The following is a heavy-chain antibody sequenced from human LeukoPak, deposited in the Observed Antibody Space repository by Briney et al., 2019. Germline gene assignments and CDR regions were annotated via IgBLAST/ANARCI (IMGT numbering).Heavy chain of an antibody. D-gene: IGHD3-22*01. J-gene: IGHJ4*02. CDR1: GGSFSGYY. CDR2: INHSGST. Sequence: SESLSLTCAVYGGSFSGYYWSWIRQPPGKGLEWIGEINHSGSTNYNPSLKSRVTISVDTSKNQFSLKLSSVTAADTAVYYCARGRGDSSGYYYFDYWGQGTLVTVSS. V-gene: IGHV4-34*01. CDR3: ARGRGDSSGYYYFDY.